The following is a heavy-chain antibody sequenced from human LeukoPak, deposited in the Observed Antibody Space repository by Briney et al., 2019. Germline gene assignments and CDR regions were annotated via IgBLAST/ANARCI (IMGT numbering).Heavy chain of an antibody. CDR1: GFTFTSSA. D-gene: IGHD6-19*01. Sequence: SVKVSCKASGFTFTSSAVQWVRQARGQRLEWIGWIVVGSGNTNYAQKMQERVTVTRDTSTSTAYMEPSSLRSEDTGVCYFAAGDRVAGEDHWGQGTRVSVSS. J-gene: IGHJ4*02. CDR2: IVVGSGNT. CDR3: AAGDRVAGEDH. V-gene: IGHV1-58*01.